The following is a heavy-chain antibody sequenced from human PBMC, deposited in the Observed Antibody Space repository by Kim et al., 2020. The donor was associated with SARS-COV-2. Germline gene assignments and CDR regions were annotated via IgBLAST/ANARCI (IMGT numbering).Heavy chain of an antibody. J-gene: IGHJ6*02. D-gene: IGHD3-3*01. Sequence: SETLSLTCAVYGGSFSGYYWSWIRQPPGKGLEWIGEINHSGSTNYNPSLKSRVTISVDTSKNQFSLKLSSVTAADTAVYYCARDRTIFVVVTNYYYYGMDVWGQGTTVTVSS. CDR3: ARDRTIFVVVTNYYYYGMDV. CDR2: INHSGST. V-gene: IGHV4-34*01. CDR1: GGSFSGYY.